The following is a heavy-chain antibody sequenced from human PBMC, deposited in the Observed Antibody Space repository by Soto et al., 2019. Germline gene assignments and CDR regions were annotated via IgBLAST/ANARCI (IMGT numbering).Heavy chain of an antibody. CDR3: ARALNYYDSMHGY. J-gene: IGHJ4*02. Sequence: SVKVSCKVSGVTFSSYAISWVRQAPGQGLEWMGGIIPIFGTANYAQKFQGRVTITADESTSTAYMELSSLRSEDTAVYYCARALNYYDSMHGYWGQGPLVTDST. D-gene: IGHD3-22*01. CDR1: GVTFSSYA. V-gene: IGHV1-69*01. CDR2: IIPIFGTA.